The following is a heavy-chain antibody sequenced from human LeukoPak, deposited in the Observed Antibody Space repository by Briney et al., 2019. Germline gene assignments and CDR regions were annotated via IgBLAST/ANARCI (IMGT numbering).Heavy chain of an antibody. D-gene: IGHD6-19*01. CDR1: GYTFTSYY. CDR3: AREGSGFSGWFSEHYYYGMDV. CDR2: INPSGGST. J-gene: IGHJ6*02. V-gene: IGHV1-46*01. Sequence: ASVKVSCKASGYTFTSYYMHWVRQAPGQGLEWMGIINPSGGSTSFAQKFQGRVTMTRDTSTSTVYMELSSLRSEDTAVYYCAREGSGFSGWFSEHYYYGMDVWGQGTTVTVSS.